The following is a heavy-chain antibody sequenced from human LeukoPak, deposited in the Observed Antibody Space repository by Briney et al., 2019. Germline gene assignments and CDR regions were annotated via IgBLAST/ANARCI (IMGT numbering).Heavy chain of an antibody. CDR2: ISSSGSTI. J-gene: IGHJ4*02. CDR1: GFTFSDYY. V-gene: IGHV3-11*01. CDR3: ARTTYDFWSGYLRWGKIDY. D-gene: IGHD3-3*01. Sequence: PGGSLRLSCAASGFTFSDYYMSWIRQAPGKGLEWVSYISSSGSTIYYADSVKGRFTISRDNAKNSLYLQMNRLRAEDTAVYYCARTTYDFWSGYLRWGKIDYWGQGTLVTVSS.